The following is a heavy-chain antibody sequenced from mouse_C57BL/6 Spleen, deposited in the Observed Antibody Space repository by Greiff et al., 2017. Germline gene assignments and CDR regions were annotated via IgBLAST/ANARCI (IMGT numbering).Heavy chain of an antibody. CDR2: INPSTGGT. CDR1: GYSFTGYY. D-gene: IGHD1-2*01. V-gene: IGHV1-42*01. CDR3: ARPPTAQGDWFAY. J-gene: IGHJ3*01. Sequence: DVQLQESGPELVKPGASVKISCKASGYSFTGYYMNWVKQSPEKSLEWIGEINPSTGGTTYNQKFKAKATLTVDKSSSTAYMQLKSLTSEDSAVYYCARPPTAQGDWFAYWGQGTLVTVSA.